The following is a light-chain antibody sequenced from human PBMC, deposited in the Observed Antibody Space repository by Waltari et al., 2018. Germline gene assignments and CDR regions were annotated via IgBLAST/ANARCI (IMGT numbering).Light chain of an antibody. CDR1: QSLPSND. Sequence: VFTQSPATLSLSPGERATLSCRASQSLPSNDVARYHHKPGQAPRPILFGASSRAAGIPDRFSGSGSETDFTLTISRLEPEDFAVFYCHHYGDSSAWTFGQGTKLEI. J-gene: IGKJ1*01. CDR2: GAS. CDR3: HHYGDSSAWT. V-gene: IGKV3-20*01.